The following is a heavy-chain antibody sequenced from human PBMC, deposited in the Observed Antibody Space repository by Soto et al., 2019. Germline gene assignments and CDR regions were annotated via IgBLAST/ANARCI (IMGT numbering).Heavy chain of an antibody. V-gene: IGHV1-3*01. CDR3: ATYTAATQDYYYCYGMDV. J-gene: IGHJ6*02. D-gene: IGHD5-18*01. CDR2: INAGNGNT. CDR1: GYTCTSYA. Sequence: ASLKVSCNASGYTCTSYAMHWVLQAPGQRLEWMGWINAGNGNTKYSQKFQGRVTITRDTSASTAYMELSSLRSEDTAVYYCATYTAATQDYYYCYGMDVWGQGTTFTVSS.